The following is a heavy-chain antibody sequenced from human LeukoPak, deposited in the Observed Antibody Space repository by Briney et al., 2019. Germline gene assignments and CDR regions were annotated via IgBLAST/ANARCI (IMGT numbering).Heavy chain of an antibody. Sequence: GVSLRLSCAGSGFTFSSYWFHWVRQAPGKGLLWVSRINEDGSTTNYADSVRGRFTISRDNAKNTLYLQMNSLRAEDTAIYYCAKDFTGARDYWGQGILVTVSS. CDR3: AKDFTGARDY. D-gene: IGHD7-27*01. CDR1: GFTFSSYW. CDR2: INEDGSTT. V-gene: IGHV3-74*01. J-gene: IGHJ4*02.